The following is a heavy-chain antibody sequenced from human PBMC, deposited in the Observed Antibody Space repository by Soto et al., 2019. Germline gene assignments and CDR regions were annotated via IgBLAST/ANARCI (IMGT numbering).Heavy chain of an antibody. J-gene: IGHJ3*02. Sequence: PSETLSLTCAISGGSFSVYYWNWIRQSPGKGLEWIGEVNHAGSSNYSPSLRSRVTISVDTSKNQFSLKLSSVTAADTAVYFCARDSTRRGACDIWGQGTMVTVSS. V-gene: IGHV4-34*01. CDR3: ARDSTRRGACDI. CDR1: GGSFSVYY. D-gene: IGHD4-4*01. CDR2: VNHAGSS.